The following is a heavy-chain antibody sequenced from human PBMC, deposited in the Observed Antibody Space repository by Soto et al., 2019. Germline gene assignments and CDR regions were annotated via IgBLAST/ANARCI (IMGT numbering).Heavy chain of an antibody. CDR3: TRSDATGLDY. Sequence: QVQLQESGPGLVKPSGTLSLTCTVSGGSMTSSNWWNWVRQSPGKGLEWIGEAHHSGRTNYNPSLNSRVTLSVDPPNTPFSLKLSSVTVADTTVYYCTRSDATGLDYWGQGTLVTVSS. D-gene: IGHD4-17*01. J-gene: IGHJ4*02. CDR2: AHHSGRT. CDR1: GGSMTSSNW. V-gene: IGHV4-4*02.